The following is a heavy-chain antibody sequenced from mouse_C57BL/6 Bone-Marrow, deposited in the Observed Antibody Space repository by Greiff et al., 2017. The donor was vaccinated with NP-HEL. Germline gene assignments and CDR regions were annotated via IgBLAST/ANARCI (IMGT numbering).Heavy chain of an antibody. CDR2: IDPSDSYT. CDR3: ARGGLSITTVVAYYFDY. Sequence: VQLQQPGAELVMPGASVKLSCKASGYTFTSYWLHWVKQRPGQGLEWIGEIDPSDSYTTYHQKFKGKSTLTVDKSSSTAYMQLSSLTSEDSAVYYCARGGLSITTVVAYYFDYWGQGTTLTVSS. V-gene: IGHV1-69*01. D-gene: IGHD1-1*01. CDR1: GYTFTSYW. J-gene: IGHJ2*01.